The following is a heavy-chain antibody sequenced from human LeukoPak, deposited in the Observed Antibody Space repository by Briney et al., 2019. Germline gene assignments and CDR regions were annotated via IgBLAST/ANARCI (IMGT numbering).Heavy chain of an antibody. CDR1: GGSFSGYY. V-gene: IGHV4-34*01. CDR2: INHSGST. CDR3: ARQFVAVAGYHDY. J-gene: IGHJ4*02. Sequence: SETLSLTCAVYGGSFSGYYWSWIRQPPGKGLEWIGEINHSGSTYYNPSLKSRVTISVDTSKNQFSLKLSSVTAADTAVYYCARQFVAVAGYHDYWGQGTLVTVSS. D-gene: IGHD6-19*01.